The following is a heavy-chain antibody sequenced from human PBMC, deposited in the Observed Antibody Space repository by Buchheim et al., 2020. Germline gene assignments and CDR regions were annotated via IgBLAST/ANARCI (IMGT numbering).Heavy chain of an antibody. V-gene: IGHV3-48*03. CDR1: GFTFSSYE. CDR2: ISSSGSTI. CDR3: ARGSGGREWLVPIYYYYYGMDV. J-gene: IGHJ6*02. D-gene: IGHD6-19*01. Sequence: EVQLVESGGGLVQPGGSLRLSCAASGFTFSSYEMNWVRQAPGKGLEWASYISSSGSTIYYADSVKGRFTISRDNAKNSLYLQMNSLRAEDTAVYYCARGSGGREWLVPIYYYYYGMDVWGQGTT.